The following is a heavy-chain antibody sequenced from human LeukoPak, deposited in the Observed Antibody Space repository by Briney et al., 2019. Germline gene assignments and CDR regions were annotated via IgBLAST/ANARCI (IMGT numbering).Heavy chain of an antibody. D-gene: IGHD3-16*02. CDR3: AKRGVVVRVFLVGFHKEAYYFDS. J-gene: IGHJ4*02. Sequence: GGSLRLSCGVSGITLSNYGMSWVRQAPGKGLGWVAGLSGSAGGTNYADSVKGRFTISRDNSKNTLFLQMDRLRAEDTAVYFCAKRGVVVRVFLVGFHKEAYYFDSWGQGAQVTVSS. CDR2: LSGSAGGT. CDR1: GITLSNYG. V-gene: IGHV3-23*01.